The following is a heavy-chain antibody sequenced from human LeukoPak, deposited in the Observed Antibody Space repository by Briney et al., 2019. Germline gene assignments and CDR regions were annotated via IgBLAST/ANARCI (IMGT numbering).Heavy chain of an antibody. V-gene: IGHV3-48*03. J-gene: IGHJ4*02. Sequence: PGGSLRLSCAASGFTFSSYEMNWVRQAPGKELEWVSYISPSGSTRYYADSVKVRFTISRDNAKNSVYLQMNSLRAEDTAVYYCARKTFGTVYFDSWGQGTLVTVSS. D-gene: IGHD1-1*01. CDR2: ISPSGSTR. CDR1: GFTFSSYE. CDR3: ARKTFGTVYFDS.